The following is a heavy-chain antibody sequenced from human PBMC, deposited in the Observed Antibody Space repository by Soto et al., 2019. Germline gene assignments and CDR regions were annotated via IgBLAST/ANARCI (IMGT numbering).Heavy chain of an antibody. CDR1: GFSLSDYY. J-gene: IGHJ6*02. Sequence: QMQLVQSGGGLVKPGGSLRLSCAASGFSLSDYYMSWIRRAPGKGLEWVSYIGASGSPIYFGDSVNGRISISRDNTNNSLYLQMNNLRPDDPAVYYCARGTYGMDVWGQGTTVIVSS. D-gene: IGHD3-10*01. CDR2: IGASGSPI. CDR3: ARGTYGMDV. V-gene: IGHV3-11*01.